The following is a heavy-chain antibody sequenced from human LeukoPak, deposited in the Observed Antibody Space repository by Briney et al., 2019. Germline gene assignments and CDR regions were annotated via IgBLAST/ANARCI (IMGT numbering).Heavy chain of an antibody. CDR3: ARGCCSTSCYYYYYGMDV. D-gene: IGHD2-2*01. V-gene: IGHV1-69*04. Sequence: SVKVSCKASGGTFSSYAISWVRQAPGQGLEWMGRIISILGIANFAQKLQGRVTINADKSTSTAYIELSSLRSDGTAVHYCARGCCSTSCYYYYYGMDVWGQGTTVTVSS. CDR1: GGTFSSYA. J-gene: IGHJ6*02. CDR2: IISILGIA.